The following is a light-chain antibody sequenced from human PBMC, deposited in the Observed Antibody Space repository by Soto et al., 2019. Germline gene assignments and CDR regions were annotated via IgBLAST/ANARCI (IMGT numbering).Light chain of an antibody. Sequence: IVMTQSPATLSVSPGERATLSCRASQDVSSNLAWYQQKPGQAPSLLIYGASTRATGTPARFSGSGSGTDFTLTISRLEPEDFAVYYCQQYGSSPTTFGQGTKVDIK. CDR3: QQYGSSPTT. V-gene: IGKV3-15*01. CDR2: GAS. CDR1: QDVSSN. J-gene: IGKJ1*01.